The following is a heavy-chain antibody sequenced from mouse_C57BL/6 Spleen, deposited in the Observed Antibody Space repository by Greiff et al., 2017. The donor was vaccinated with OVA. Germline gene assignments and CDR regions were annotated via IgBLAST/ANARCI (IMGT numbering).Heavy chain of an antibody. D-gene: IGHD1-1*01. V-gene: IGHV1-26*01. Sequence: VQLQQSGPELVKPGASVKISCKASGYTFTDYYMNWVKQSHGKSLEWIGDINPNNGGTSYNQKFKGKATLPVDKSSSTAYMELRSLTSEDSAVYYCARMPPYYGSSYGYFDVWGTGTTVTVSS. CDR1: GYTFTDYY. J-gene: IGHJ1*03. CDR3: ARMPPYYGSSYGYFDV. CDR2: INPNNGGT.